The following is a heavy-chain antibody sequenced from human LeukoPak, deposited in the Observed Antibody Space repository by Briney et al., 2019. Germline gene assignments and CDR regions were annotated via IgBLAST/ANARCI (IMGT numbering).Heavy chain of an antibody. CDR1: GFTFSSYW. V-gene: IGHV3-74*01. D-gene: IGHD4-23*01. CDR2: INSDGSTT. J-gene: IGHJ4*02. CDR3: ARDDYGGRGEFDY. Sequence: GGSLRLSSAASGFTFSSYWMHWVRQAPGKGLVWVSRINSDGSTTSYADSVKGRFTISRDNAKNTLYLQMNSLRAEDTAVYYCARDDYGGRGEFDYWGQGTLVTVSS.